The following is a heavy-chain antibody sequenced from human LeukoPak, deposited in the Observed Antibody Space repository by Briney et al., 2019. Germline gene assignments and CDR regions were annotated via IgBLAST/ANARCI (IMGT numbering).Heavy chain of an antibody. D-gene: IGHD2-2*01. CDR1: GGTFSSYA. Sequence: SVKVSCKASGGTFSSYAISWVRQAPRQGLEWMGGIIPIFGTANYSQKFQGRVTITADESTSTAYMELSSLRSEDTAVYYCARGGDIVVVQNWFDPWGQGTLVTVSS. CDR2: IIPIFGTA. V-gene: IGHV1-69*13. J-gene: IGHJ5*02. CDR3: ARGGDIVVVQNWFDP.